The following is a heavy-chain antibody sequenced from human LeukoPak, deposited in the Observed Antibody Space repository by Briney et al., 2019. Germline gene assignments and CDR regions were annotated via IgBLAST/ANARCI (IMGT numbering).Heavy chain of an antibody. CDR3: AKAPHFYDSSGYYYFDY. CDR2: ISGSGGST. Sequence: PGGSLRLSCAASGFTFSRYAMSWVRQAPGKGLEWVPAISGSGGSTYYADSVKGRFTISRDNSKNTLYLQMNSLRAEDTAVYYCAKAPHFYDSSGYYYFDYWGQGTLVTVSS. J-gene: IGHJ4*02. V-gene: IGHV3-23*01. D-gene: IGHD3-22*01. CDR1: GFTFSRYA.